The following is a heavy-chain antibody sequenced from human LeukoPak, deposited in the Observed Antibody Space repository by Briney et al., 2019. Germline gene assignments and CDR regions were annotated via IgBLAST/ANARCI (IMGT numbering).Heavy chain of an antibody. D-gene: IGHD6-13*01. CDR3: AREQQLVLGAFDI. Sequence: SQTLSLTCTVSGGSISSGGYYWSWIQQPPGKGLEWIGYIYHSGSTYYNPSLKSRVTISVDRSKNQFSLKLSSVTAADTAVYYCAREQQLVLGAFDIWGQGTMVTVSS. CDR2: IYHSGST. V-gene: IGHV4-30-2*01. CDR1: GGSISSGGYY. J-gene: IGHJ3*02.